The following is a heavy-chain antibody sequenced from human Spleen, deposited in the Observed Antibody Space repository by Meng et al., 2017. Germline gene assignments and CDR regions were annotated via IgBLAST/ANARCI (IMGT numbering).Heavy chain of an antibody. D-gene: IGHD4-17*01. CDR2: INWNSDTI. CDR1: GFTFDNYA. J-gene: IGHJ4*02. V-gene: IGHV3-9*03. Sequence: SLKISCAASGFTFDNYAMHWVRQAPGKGLEWVSGINWNSDTIGYADSVKGRFTISRDNAKNSLYLQMNSLRAGDMALYYCAKGSWTTATTHFDYWGQGTLVTVSS. CDR3: AKGSWTTATTHFDY.